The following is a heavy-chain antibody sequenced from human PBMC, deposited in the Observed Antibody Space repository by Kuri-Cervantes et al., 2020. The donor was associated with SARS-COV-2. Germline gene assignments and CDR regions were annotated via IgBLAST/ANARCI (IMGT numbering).Heavy chain of an antibody. CDR3: AKLGYYYDNNGYRDIDGFDI. V-gene: IGHV3-23*01. CDR2: INGSGVGT. J-gene: IGHJ3*02. Sequence: GESLKIPCAASRFTFNDYVMSWVRQSPGKGLEWVSVINGSGVGTYYAESVQGRFTISRDNSKNTLYLQMHSLRVEDTAVYYCAKLGYYYDNNGYRDIDGFDIWGQGTMVTVSS. CDR1: RFTFNDYV. D-gene: IGHD3-22*01.